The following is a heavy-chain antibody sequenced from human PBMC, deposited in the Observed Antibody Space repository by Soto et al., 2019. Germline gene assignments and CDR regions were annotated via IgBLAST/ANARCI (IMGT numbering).Heavy chain of an antibody. D-gene: IGHD3-10*01. J-gene: IGHJ6*02. CDR3: ARPPLPGFGKYAMDV. CDR2: INAGNGNT. CDR1: GYTFTNYA. Sequence: GASVKVSCKASGYTFTNYAMHWVRQAPGQRLEWMGWINAGNGNTKYSQKFQGRVTITRDTSASTAYMELSSLRSEDTAVYYCARPPLPGFGKYAMDVWGQGTTVTVSS. V-gene: IGHV1-3*01.